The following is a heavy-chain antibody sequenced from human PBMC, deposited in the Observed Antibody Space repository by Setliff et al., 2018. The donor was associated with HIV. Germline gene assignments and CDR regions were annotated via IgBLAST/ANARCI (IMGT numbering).Heavy chain of an antibody. CDR2: IKSKADGATV. D-gene: IGHD3-9*01. V-gene: IGHV3-15*01. CDR1: GFSFTNAW. J-gene: IGHJ4*02. Sequence: GGSLRLSCAASGFSFTNAWMSWVRQAPGRGLEWVGRIKSKADGATVDFVAAVKGRFTISRDDSKNTLYLQMNRLKTDDTAVYYCQSHAAWTGSSYWGRGTLVTVSS. CDR3: QSHAAWTGSSY.